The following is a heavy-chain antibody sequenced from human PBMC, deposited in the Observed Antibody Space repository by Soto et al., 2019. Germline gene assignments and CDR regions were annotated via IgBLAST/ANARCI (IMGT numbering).Heavy chain of an antibody. D-gene: IGHD6-13*01. J-gene: IGHJ4*02. CDR3: AKVYKYRGSSWYHDY. CDR1: GFTFNNYA. CDR2: ISGDGGST. Sequence: PVGSLRLSCAASGFTFNNYAMTWVRRAPGKGLEWVSAISGDGGSTYYADSVKGRFTISRDNSKNTLYLQMNSLRAEDTALYYCAKVYKYRGSSWYHDYWGQGTQVTVSS. V-gene: IGHV3-23*01.